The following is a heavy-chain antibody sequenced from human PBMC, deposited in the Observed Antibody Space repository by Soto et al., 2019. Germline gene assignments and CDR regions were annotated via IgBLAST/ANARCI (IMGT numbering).Heavy chain of an antibody. J-gene: IGHJ6*02. CDR3: VMVDNYVTPTPQDV. V-gene: IGHV1-18*01. D-gene: IGHD3-16*01. CDR1: GYIFVNYG. CDR2: ISPYTGNT. Sequence: QVQLVQSGDEVKKPGASVKVSCKASGYIFVNYGIAWVRQAPGQGLEWMGWISPYTGNTHSATKGQGRVTMTTDTSTSTAYMDLGSLTSDDTAVYYCVMVDNYVTPTPQDVWGQGTTVTVSS.